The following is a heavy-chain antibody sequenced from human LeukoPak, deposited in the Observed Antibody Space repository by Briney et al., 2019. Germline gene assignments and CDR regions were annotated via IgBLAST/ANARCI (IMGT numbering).Heavy chain of an antibody. J-gene: IGHJ2*01. CDR3: ARGPVIGGHSSSSAWYFDL. V-gene: IGHV1-46*01. Sequence: ASVKVSCKASGYTFTSYYMHWVRQAPGQGLEWMGIINPSGGSTGYAQKFQGRVAMTRDTSTSTVYMELSSRRSEDTAVYYCARGPVIGGHSSSSAWYFDLWGRGTLVTVSS. CDR2: INPSGGST. D-gene: IGHD6-6*01. CDR1: GYTFTSYY.